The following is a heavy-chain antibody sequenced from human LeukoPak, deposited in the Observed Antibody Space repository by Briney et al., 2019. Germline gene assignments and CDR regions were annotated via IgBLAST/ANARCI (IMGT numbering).Heavy chain of an antibody. J-gene: IGHJ4*02. Sequence: ASVRVSCKASGYTFTSYGISWVRQAPGQGLEWMGWISAYNGNTKYAQKLQDRVTMTTDTSTTTAYMEVRSLTSDDTAVYYCARGSAMAQKQLVRHFDSWGQGTLVIVSS. D-gene: IGHD6-6*01. CDR3: ARGSAMAQKQLVRHFDS. V-gene: IGHV1-18*01. CDR2: ISAYNGNT. CDR1: GYTFTSYG.